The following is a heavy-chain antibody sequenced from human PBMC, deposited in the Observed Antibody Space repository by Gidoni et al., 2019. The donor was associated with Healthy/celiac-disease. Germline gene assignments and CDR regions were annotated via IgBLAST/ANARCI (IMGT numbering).Heavy chain of an antibody. CDR1: GGSISSYY. V-gene: IGHV4-59*01. CDR2: IYYSGST. Sequence: QVQLQESGPGLVKPSETLSLTCTVSGGSISSYYWSWIRQPPGKGLEWIGYIYYSGSTNYNPSLKSRVTISVDTSKNQFSLKLSSVTAADTAVYYCARGGTMVRGGPSYYYYYGMDVWGQGTTVTVSS. J-gene: IGHJ6*02. D-gene: IGHD3-10*01. CDR3: ARGGTMVRGGPSYYYYYGMDV.